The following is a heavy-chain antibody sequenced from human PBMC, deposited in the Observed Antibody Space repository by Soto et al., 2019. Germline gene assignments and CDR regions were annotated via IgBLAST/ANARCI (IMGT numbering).Heavy chain of an antibody. V-gene: IGHV4-59*01. CDR2: IYYSGST. Sequence: SETLSLTCTVSGGSISSYYWSWIRQPPGKGLEWIGYIYYSGSTNYNPSIKSRVNISVDTSKNQFSMKLSTVTAADTAMYYCTREGGYGSGSYFAWFDPWGQGTLVTVSS. D-gene: IGHD3-10*01. CDR3: TREGGYGSGSYFAWFDP. CDR1: GGSISSYY. J-gene: IGHJ5*02.